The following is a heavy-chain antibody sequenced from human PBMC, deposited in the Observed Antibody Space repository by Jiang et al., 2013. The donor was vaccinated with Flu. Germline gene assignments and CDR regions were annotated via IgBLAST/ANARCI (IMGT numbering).Heavy chain of an antibody. CDR1: GDSVSSNSAA. CDR2: TYYRSKWYN. CDR3: ARGGXSRNTTNYYGMDV. V-gene: IGHV6-1*01. J-gene: IGHJ6*01. D-gene: IGHD2/OR15-2a*01. Sequence: SQTLSLTCAISGDSVSSNSAAWNWIRQSPSRGLEWLGRTYYRSKWYNDYAVSVKSRITINPDTSKNQFSLQLNSVTPEDTAVYYCARGGXSRNTTNYYGMDVWGPRDHGHRLL.